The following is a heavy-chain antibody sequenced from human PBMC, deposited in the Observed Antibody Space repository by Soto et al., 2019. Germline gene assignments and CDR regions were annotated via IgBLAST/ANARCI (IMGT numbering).Heavy chain of an antibody. CDR3: ATFGVVIMGFDY. Sequence: SETLSLTCAVSGGSISSGGYSWSWIRQPPGKGLEWIGYIYHSGSTYYNPSLKSRVTISVDRSKNQFSLKLSSVTAADTAVYYCATFGVVIMGFDYWGQGTLVTVS. CDR1: GGSISSGGYS. J-gene: IGHJ4*02. CDR2: IYHSGST. V-gene: IGHV4-30-2*01. D-gene: IGHD3-3*01.